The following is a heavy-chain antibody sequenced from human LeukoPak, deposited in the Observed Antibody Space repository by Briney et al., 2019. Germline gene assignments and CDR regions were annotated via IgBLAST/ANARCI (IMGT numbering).Heavy chain of an antibody. CDR3: AREDTTLVASSRLDY. V-gene: IGHV3-74*01. CDR2: INSDGNSI. CDR1: GFTTSGHW. J-gene: IGHJ4*02. Sequence: PGGSLRLSCAASGFTTSGHWMHWIRQGPGKGLVWVSRINSDGNSIAYADSVKGRFTISRDNANNMLYLQMNSLRAEDTAIYYCAREDTTLVASSRLDYWGQGTLVTVSS. D-gene: IGHD5-18*01.